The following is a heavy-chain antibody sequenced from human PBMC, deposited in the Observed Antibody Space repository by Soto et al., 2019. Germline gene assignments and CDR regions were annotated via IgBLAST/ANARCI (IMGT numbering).Heavy chain of an antibody. D-gene: IGHD6-13*01. CDR2: IYYSGST. V-gene: IGHV4-61*01. Sequence: ETLSLTCTVSGGSVSSGSYYWSWIRQPPGKGLEWIGYIYYSGSTNYNPSLKSRVTISVDTSKNQFSLKLSSVTAADTAVYYCARDVGYSSSLSDIWGQGTMVTVSS. CDR1: GGSVSSGSYY. J-gene: IGHJ3*02. CDR3: ARDVGYSSSLSDI.